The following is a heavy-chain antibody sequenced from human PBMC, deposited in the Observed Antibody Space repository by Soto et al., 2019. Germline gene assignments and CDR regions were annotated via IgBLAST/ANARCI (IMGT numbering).Heavy chain of an antibody. CDR1: GFTFSSYA. CDR2: ISSNGGST. V-gene: IGHV3-64D*06. CDR3: VKEAALRRFGELVGWFDP. D-gene: IGHD3-10*01. J-gene: IGHJ5*02. Sequence: GGSLRLSCSASGFTFSSYAMHWVRQAPGKGLEYVSAISSNGGSTYYADSVKGRFTISRDNSKNTLYLQMSSLRAEDTAVYYCVKEAALRRFGELVGWFDPWGQGTRVTVSS.